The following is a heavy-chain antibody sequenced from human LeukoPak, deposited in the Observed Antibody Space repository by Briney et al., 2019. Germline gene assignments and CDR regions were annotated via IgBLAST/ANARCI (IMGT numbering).Heavy chain of an antibody. V-gene: IGHV3-23*01. D-gene: IGHD4-17*01. J-gene: IGHJ4*02. Sequence: GRSLRLSCAASGFTFSNYSMSWVRQAPGKGLEWVSTISGTGGTTYYADSVKGRFTISRDNSKNTLFLQFNSLRADDTAVYYCAKGRGTTVTAAANYWGQGTLITVSS. CDR1: GFTFSNYS. CDR3: AKGRGTTVTAAANY. CDR2: ISGTGGTT.